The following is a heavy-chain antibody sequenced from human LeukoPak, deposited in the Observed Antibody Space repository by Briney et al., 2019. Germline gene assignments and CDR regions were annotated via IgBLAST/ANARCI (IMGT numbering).Heavy chain of an antibody. CDR1: GLTFRNYW. CDR3: ASGGTGYSYD. Sequence: GESLKISCGASGLTFRNYWMHWVRQAPGKGLVWVSRISSDGSTTNYADSVKGRFTISRDNAKNTLSLQMNSLRAEDTAVYYCASGGTGYSYDWGQGTLVTVSS. D-gene: IGHD5-18*01. V-gene: IGHV3-74*01. CDR2: ISSDGSTT. J-gene: IGHJ4*02.